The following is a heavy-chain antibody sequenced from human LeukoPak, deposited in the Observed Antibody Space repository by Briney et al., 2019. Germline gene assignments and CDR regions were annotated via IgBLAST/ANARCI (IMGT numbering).Heavy chain of an antibody. CDR2: INAGNGNT. CDR1: GYTFTSYA. CDR3: ARSIAARPY. V-gene: IGHV1-3*03. J-gene: IGHJ4*02. Sequence: ASVKVSCKASGYTFTSYAMHWVRQAPGQRLEWMGWINAGNGNTKYSQEFQGRVTMTRDMSTSTVYMELSSLRSEDTAVYYCARSIAARPYWGQGTLVTVSS. D-gene: IGHD6-6*01.